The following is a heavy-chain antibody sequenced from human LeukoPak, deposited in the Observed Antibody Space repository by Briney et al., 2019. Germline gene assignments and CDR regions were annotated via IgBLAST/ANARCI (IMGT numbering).Heavy chain of an antibody. Sequence: PGGSLGLSCAASGFTFSSYAMSWVRQAPGKGLEWVSAISGSGGSTYYADSVKGRFTISRDNSKNTLYLQMNSLRAEDTAVYYCAKSWEGYSYASDYWGQGTLVTVSS. D-gene: IGHD5-18*01. J-gene: IGHJ4*02. V-gene: IGHV3-23*01. CDR1: GFTFSSYA. CDR3: AKSWEGYSYASDY. CDR2: ISGSGGST.